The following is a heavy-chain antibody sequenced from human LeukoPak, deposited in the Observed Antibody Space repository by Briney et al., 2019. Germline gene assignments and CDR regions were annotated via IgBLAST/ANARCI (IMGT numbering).Heavy chain of an antibody. J-gene: IGHJ4*02. Sequence: ASVKVSCKASGYTFTSYGITWVRQAPGQGPEWMGWINTYTGNTNYVQNLQGRVTMTRDTSTSTAYMELRSLRSDDTAVYYCARNSHGYSSAWQQFNFEQWGQGTLVTVSS. CDR1: GYTFTSYG. CDR3: ARNSHGYSSAWQQFNFEQ. CDR2: INTYTGNT. D-gene: IGHD6-19*01. V-gene: IGHV1-18*01.